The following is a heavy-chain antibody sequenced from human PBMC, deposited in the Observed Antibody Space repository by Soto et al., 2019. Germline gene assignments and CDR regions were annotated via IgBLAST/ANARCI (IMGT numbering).Heavy chain of an antibody. CDR1: GASVSSGNYY. Sequence: QVQLQESGPGLVKPSETLSLTCTVSGASVSSGNYYWSWIRQPPGKGLECIGYISYSGSTNYNPSLKXLVXIXKDTSKNHFSLKLSSVTAADTAVYYCARGSGSYYAYWGQGTLVTVSS. D-gene: IGHD1-26*01. J-gene: IGHJ4*02. CDR3: ARGSGSYYAY. CDR2: ISYSGST. V-gene: IGHV4-61*03.